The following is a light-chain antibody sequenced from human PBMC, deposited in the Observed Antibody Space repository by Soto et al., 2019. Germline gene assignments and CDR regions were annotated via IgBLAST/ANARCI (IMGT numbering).Light chain of an antibody. V-gene: IGKV4-1*01. Sequence: DIVMTQSPDSLAVSLGERATINCKSSQSVLYSSNNKNYLAWYQQKPGQPPKLRIYWASTRESGVPHRFSGSGSGTDFTLTISSLQAEDVAVYYCQQYYSTPFTFGPGTKVDIK. CDR1: QSVLYSSNNKNY. CDR3: QQYYSTPFT. CDR2: WAS. J-gene: IGKJ3*01.